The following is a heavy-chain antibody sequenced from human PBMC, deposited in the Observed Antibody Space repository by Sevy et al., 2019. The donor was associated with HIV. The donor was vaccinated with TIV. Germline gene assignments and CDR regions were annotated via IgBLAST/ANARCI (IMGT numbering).Heavy chain of an antibody. V-gene: IGHV1-18*01. CDR2: ISAYNGNT. Sequence: ASVKVSCKASGYTFTSYGISWVRQAPGQGLEWMGWISAYNGNTIYAQKLQGRVTMTTDTSTSTAYMELRSLRSDDTAVYYCARDTIFGVVIGMDVWGQGTTVTVSS. J-gene: IGHJ6*02. CDR1: GYTFTSYG. CDR3: ARDTIFGVVIGMDV. D-gene: IGHD3-3*01.